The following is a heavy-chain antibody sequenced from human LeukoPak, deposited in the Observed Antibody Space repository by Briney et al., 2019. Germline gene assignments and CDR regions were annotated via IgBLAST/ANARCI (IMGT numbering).Heavy chain of an antibody. CDR3: ARDQGPYSSSTFFDY. V-gene: IGHV3-30*04. Sequence: PGGSLRLSCAASGFTFISYAMHWVRQAPGKGLEWVAVISYDGSNKYYADSVKGRFTISRDNSKNTLYLQMNSLRAEDTAVYYCARDQGPYSSSTFFDYWGQGTLVTVSS. CDR1: GFTFISYA. D-gene: IGHD6-13*01. J-gene: IGHJ4*02. CDR2: ISYDGSNK.